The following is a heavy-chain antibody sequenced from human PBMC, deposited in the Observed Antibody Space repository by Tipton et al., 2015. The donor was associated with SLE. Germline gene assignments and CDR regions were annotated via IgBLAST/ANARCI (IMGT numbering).Heavy chain of an antibody. J-gene: IGHJ4*02. CDR3: ARGMGYSSGWFNY. CDR2: INHSGST. V-gene: IGHV4-34*01. CDR1: GGSFSGYY. D-gene: IGHD6-19*01. Sequence: TLSLTCAVYGGSFSGYYWSWIRQPPGKGLEWIGEINHSGSTNYNPSLKSRVTISVDTSKNQFSLKLSSVTAADTAVYYCARGMGYSSGWFNYWGQGTLVTVSS.